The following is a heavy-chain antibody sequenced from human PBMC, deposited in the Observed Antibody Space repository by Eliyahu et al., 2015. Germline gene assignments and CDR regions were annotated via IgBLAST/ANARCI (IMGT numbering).Heavy chain of an antibody. J-gene: IGHJ4*02. V-gene: IGHV1-2*02. CDR3: AMKDY. CDR2: INTKSGGT. CDR1: GYIFTDYY. Sequence: QVHLVQSGAEVKKPGASVKVSCKASGYIFTDYYMYWVRQAPGEGLEWMGWINTKSGGTKYAQKFQGRVTMTRDTSITTAYMEVSRLKSDDTAVYYCAMKDYWGQGTLVTVSS.